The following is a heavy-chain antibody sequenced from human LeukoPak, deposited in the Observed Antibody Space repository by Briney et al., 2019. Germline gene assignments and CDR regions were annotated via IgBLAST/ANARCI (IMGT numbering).Heavy chain of an antibody. CDR2: ISSNGGST. CDR1: GFTFSSYA. Sequence: PGGSLRLSCAASGFTFSSYAMHWVRQAPGKGLEYVSAISSNGGSTYHANSVKGRFTISRDNSKNTLYLQMGSLRAEDMAVYYCARGSIAVAGTVDYWGQGTLVTVSS. V-gene: IGHV3-64*01. D-gene: IGHD6-19*01. J-gene: IGHJ4*02. CDR3: ARGSIAVAGTVDY.